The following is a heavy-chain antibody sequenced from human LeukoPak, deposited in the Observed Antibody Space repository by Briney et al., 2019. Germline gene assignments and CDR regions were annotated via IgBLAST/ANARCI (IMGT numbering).Heavy chain of an antibody. V-gene: IGHV4-39*07. CDR1: GGSISSSSYY. CDR3: ARAPSSGIPYYYGMDV. J-gene: IGHJ6*02. Sequence: SETLSLTCTVSGGSISSSSYYWGWIRRPPGKGLEWIGSIYYTESTYYNPSLKSRVTISVDTSKSQFSLRLTSVTAADTAVYYCARAPSSGIPYYYGMDVWGQGTTVTVSS. D-gene: IGHD3-10*01. CDR2: IYYTEST.